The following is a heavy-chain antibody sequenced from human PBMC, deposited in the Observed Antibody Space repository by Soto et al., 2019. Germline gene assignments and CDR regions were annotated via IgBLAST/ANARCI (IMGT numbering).Heavy chain of an antibody. CDR1: GNTFPNYG. Sequence: QAQLVQSVAEVKKPGASVQVSCKASGNTFPNYGISWGRQAPGQGLVWMGWISTDNGNTKYAQKFQGRVSMTTDTSTSTAYMELRSLRSDDTALYYCARDGLGYCSSSSCCEVDSWGQGTLVTVTS. V-gene: IGHV1-18*01. J-gene: IGHJ4*02. CDR2: ISTDNGNT. D-gene: IGHD2-2*01. CDR3: ARDGLGYCSSSSCCEVDS.